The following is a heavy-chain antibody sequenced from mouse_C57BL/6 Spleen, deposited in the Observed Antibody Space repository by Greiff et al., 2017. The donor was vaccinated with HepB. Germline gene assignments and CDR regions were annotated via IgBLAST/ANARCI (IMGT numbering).Heavy chain of an antibody. D-gene: IGHD1-1*01. J-gene: IGHJ1*03. Sequence: VQLQQSGAELVRPGASVKLSCTASGFNIKDYSMHWVQQRPEQGLEWIGRIDPEDGDTEYAPKFQGKATMTADTSSNTAYLQLSSLTSEDTSVYYCANYGSSYWYFDVWGTGTTVTVSS. CDR3: ANYGSSYWYFDV. CDR1: GFNIKDYS. CDR2: IDPEDGDT. V-gene: IGHV14-1*01.